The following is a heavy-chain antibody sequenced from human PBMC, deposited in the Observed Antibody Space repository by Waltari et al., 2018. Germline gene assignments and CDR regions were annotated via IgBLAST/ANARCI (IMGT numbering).Heavy chain of an antibody. V-gene: IGHV4-34*01. CDR1: GGSLSGYS. CDR3: ARERGIAARPPIYYYYYYMDV. J-gene: IGHJ6*03. D-gene: IGHD6-6*01. Sequence: QVQLQQWGAGLLRPSETLSPTCAVSGGSLSGYSCSWLCHPPGRGWEWFGELNHSGSTNYNPSLKSRVTISVDTSKNQFSLKLSSVTAADTAVYYCARERGIAARPPIYYYYYYMDVWGKGTTVTVSS. CDR2: LNHSGST.